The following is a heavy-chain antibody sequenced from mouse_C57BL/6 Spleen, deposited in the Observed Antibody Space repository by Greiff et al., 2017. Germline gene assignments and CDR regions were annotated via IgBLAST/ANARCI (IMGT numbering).Heavy chain of an antibody. CDR3: AEQFITTVMDY. CDR2: IYPRSGNT. J-gene: IGHJ4*01. V-gene: IGHV1-81*01. CDR1: GYTFTSYG. D-gene: IGHD1-1*01. Sequence: VQLQQSGAELARPGASVKLSCKASGYTFTSYGISWVKQRTGQGLEWIGEIYPRSGNTYYNEKFQGKATLTADKSSSTAYMELRSLTSEDSAVYFCAEQFITTVMDYWGQGTSVTVSS.